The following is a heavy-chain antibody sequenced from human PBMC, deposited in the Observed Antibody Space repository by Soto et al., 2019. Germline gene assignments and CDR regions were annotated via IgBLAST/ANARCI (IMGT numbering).Heavy chain of an antibody. CDR1: GGTFSSYA. J-gene: IGHJ4*02. D-gene: IGHD2-15*01. V-gene: IGHV1-69*12. CDR2: IIPIFGTA. CDR3: ARTVVVVAATPLFDY. Sequence: QVQLVQSGAEVKKPGSSVKVSGKASGGTFSSYAISWVRLAPGQGLEWMGGIIPIFGTANYAQKFQGRVTITADESTSTAYMELSSLRSEDTAVYYCARTVVVVAATPLFDYWGQGTLVTVSS.